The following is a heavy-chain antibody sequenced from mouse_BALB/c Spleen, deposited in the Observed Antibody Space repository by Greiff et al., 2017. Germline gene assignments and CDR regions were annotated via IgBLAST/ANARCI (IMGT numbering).Heavy chain of an antibody. CDR1: GFTFSNYW. CDR2: IRSKSNNYAT. CDR3: TREGVYDGYCDY. V-gene: IGHV6-6*02. D-gene: IGHD2-3*01. Sequence: EVQLKESGGGLVQPGGSMKLSCVASGFTFSNYWMNWVRQSPEKGLEWVAEIRSKSNNYATHYAESVKGRFTISRDDSKSSVYLQMNNLRAEDTGIYYCTREGVYDGYCDYWGQGTTLTVSS. J-gene: IGHJ2*01.